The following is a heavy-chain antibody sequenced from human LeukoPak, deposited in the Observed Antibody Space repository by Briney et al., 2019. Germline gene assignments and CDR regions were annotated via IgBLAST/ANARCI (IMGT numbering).Heavy chain of an antibody. Sequence: GESLKISCNGTGYSFTTYWIGWVRQMRGKGLGWVGIIFPEDSETRYSPSSQGQVTISVDKSISTASLQWSSLKASDTAMYYCARGSGRYYDDYFYGMDVWGQGTTVTVSS. D-gene: IGHD3-10*01. CDR1: GYSFTTYW. J-gene: IGHJ6*02. CDR3: ARGSGRYYDDYFYGMDV. CDR2: IFPEDSET. V-gene: IGHV5-51*01.